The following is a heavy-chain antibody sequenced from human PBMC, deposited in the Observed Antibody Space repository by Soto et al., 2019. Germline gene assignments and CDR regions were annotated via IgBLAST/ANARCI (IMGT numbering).Heavy chain of an antibody. Sequence: EVQLVESGGGLVKPGESLRLSCAASGFTFSTAWMTWVRQAPGRGLEWVARIKTTSDVGTIHYAAPVKGRFTISRDDSIDTLFLQMNSLKMEDPALYYCIRDPYGSTWGQGTLVTVSS. CDR1: GFTFSTAW. J-gene: IGHJ5*02. CDR3: IRDPYGST. V-gene: IGHV3-15*01. CDR2: IKTTSDVGTI. D-gene: IGHD3-10*01.